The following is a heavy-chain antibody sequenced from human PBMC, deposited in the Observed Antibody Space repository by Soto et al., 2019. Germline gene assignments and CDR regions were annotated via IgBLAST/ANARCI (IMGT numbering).Heavy chain of an antibody. CDR1: GFTFSSYG. Sequence: QVQLVESGGGVVQPGRSLRLSCAASGFTFSSYGMHWVRQAPGKGLEWVAVISYDGSNKYYADSVKGRFTISRDNSKNTLYLQMNSLRAEDTAVYYCAKEAITIFGVAYSDYWGQGTLVTVSS. D-gene: IGHD3-3*01. CDR3: AKEAITIFGVAYSDY. J-gene: IGHJ4*02. V-gene: IGHV3-30*18. CDR2: ISYDGSNK.